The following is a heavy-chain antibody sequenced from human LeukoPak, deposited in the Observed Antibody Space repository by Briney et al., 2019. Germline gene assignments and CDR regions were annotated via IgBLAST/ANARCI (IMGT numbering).Heavy chain of an antibody. CDR3: AREGYYDSSGYYVGFDY. V-gene: IGHV1-2*02. J-gene: IGHJ4*02. CDR2: INPNSGGT. CDR1: GYTFTGYY. D-gene: IGHD3-22*01. Sequence: ASVKVSCKASGYTFTGYYMHWVRQAPGQGLEWMGWINPNSGGTNYAQKFQGRVTMTRDTSISTAYMELSRLRSDDTAVYYCAREGYYDSSGYYVGFDYWGQGTLVTVSS.